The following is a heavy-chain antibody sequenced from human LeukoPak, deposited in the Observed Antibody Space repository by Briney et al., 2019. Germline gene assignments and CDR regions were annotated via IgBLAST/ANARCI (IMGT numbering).Heavy chain of an antibody. CDR1: GYSFTNYW. V-gene: IGHV5-51*01. D-gene: IGHD2-2*01. Sequence: GESLKISCKGSGYSFTNYWIGWVRQMPGKGLEWMGIIYPGDSDTRYSPSFQGQVTISADKSISTAYLQWSSLKASDTAMYYCASPTPTYCSSTSCYAFDIWGQGTMVTVSS. CDR3: ASPTPTYCSSTSCYAFDI. CDR2: IYPGDSDT. J-gene: IGHJ3*02.